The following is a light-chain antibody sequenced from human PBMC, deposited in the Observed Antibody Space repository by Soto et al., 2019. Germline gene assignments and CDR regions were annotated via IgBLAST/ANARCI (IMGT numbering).Light chain of an antibody. V-gene: IGLV2-23*01. CDR1: SSDVGSYNL. J-gene: IGLJ1*01. Sequence: QSVLTQPASVSGSPGQSITISCTGTSSDVGSYNLVSWYQQHPGKAPKLMIYEGSKRPSGVSNRFSGSKSGNTASLTISGLQAEDEADYYCCSFAGSRTLFVFGTGTKLTVL. CDR2: EGS. CDR3: CSFAGSRTLFV.